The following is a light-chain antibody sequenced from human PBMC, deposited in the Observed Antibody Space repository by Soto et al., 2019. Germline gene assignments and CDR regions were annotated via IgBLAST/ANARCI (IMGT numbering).Light chain of an antibody. Sequence: DIVMTQSPDSLAVSLGERATINCRSSQSVLHTSNNKNYLGRYQQKPGQPPKLLIYWASYREFGVPDRFSGSGSGTDFTLTISSLQAEDVAVYYCLQYSTFPRTFGQGTKVEIK. CDR1: QSVLHTSNNKNY. J-gene: IGKJ1*01. CDR3: LQYSTFPRT. V-gene: IGKV4-1*01. CDR2: WAS.